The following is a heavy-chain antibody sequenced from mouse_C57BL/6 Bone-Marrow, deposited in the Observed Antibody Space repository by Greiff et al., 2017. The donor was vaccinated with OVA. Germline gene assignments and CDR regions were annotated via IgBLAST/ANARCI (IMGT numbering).Heavy chain of an antibody. CDR3: ARRKGLRRRVWYFDV. V-gene: IGHV1-18*01. CDR2: INPNNGGT. D-gene: IGHD2-4*01. J-gene: IGHJ1*03. CDR1: GYTFTDYN. Sequence: VQLQQSGPELVKPGASVKIPCKASGYTFTDYNMDWVKQSHGKSLEWIGDINPNNGGTIYNQKFKGKATLTVDKSSSTAYMELRSLTSEDTAVYYCARRKGLRRRVWYFDVWGTGTTVTVSS.